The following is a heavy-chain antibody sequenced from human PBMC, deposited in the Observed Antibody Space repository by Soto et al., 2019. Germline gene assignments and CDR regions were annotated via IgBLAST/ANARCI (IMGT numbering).Heavy chain of an antibody. D-gene: IGHD6-13*01. V-gene: IGHV4-39*01. CDR3: ARLIGSSWYDYYYYGMDV. CDR1: GGSISSSSYY. J-gene: IGHJ6*02. Sequence: SETLSLTYTVSGGSISSSSYYWGWIRQPPGKGLEWIGSIYYSGSTYYNPSLKSRVTISVDTSKNQFSLKLSSVTAADTAVYYCARLIGSSWYDYYYYGMDVWGQGTTVTVSS. CDR2: IYYSGST.